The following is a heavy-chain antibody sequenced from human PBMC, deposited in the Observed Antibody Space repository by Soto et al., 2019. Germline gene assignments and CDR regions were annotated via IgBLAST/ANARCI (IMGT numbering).Heavy chain of an antibody. D-gene: IGHD3-10*01. CDR1: GGSISSGDYY. V-gene: IGHV4-30-4*01. J-gene: IGHJ5*02. CDR3: AREVFRFGELLFSMGPEYNWFDP. Sequence: QVQLQESGPGLVKPSQTLSLTCTVSGGSISSGDYYWSWIRQPPGKGLEWIGYIYYSGSTYYNPSLKSRVTISVDTSKNQFSLKLSSVTAADTAVYYCAREVFRFGELLFSMGPEYNWFDPWGQGTLVTVSS. CDR2: IYYSGST.